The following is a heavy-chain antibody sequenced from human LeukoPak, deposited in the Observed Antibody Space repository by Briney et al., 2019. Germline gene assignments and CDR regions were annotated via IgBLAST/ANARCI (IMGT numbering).Heavy chain of an antibody. CDR3: ARDGSSGRDHFGY. Sequence: SVKVSCKASGGTFSSYAISWVRQAPGQGLEWMGGIIPIFGTANYAQKLQGRVTMTTDTSTSTAYMELRSLRSDDTAVYYCARDGSSGRDHFGYWGQGTLVTVSS. J-gene: IGHJ4*02. D-gene: IGHD6-19*01. V-gene: IGHV1-69*05. CDR2: IIPIFGTA. CDR1: GGTFSSYA.